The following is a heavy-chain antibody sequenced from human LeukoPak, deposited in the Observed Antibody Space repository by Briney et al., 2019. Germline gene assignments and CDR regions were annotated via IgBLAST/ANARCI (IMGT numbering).Heavy chain of an antibody. Sequence: ASVKVPCKASGYTFTGYYMHWVRQAPGQGLEWMGWINPNSGGTNFAQKFQGWVTMTRDTSISTAYMELSRLRSDDTAVYYCARDGRAYYDILTGYYHFDFWGQGTLVTVSS. J-gene: IGHJ4*02. CDR2: INPNSGGT. D-gene: IGHD3-9*01. V-gene: IGHV1-2*04. CDR3: ARDGRAYYDILTGYYHFDF. CDR1: GYTFTGYY.